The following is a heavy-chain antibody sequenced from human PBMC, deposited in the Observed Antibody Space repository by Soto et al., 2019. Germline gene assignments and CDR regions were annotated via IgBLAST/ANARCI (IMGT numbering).Heavy chain of an antibody. V-gene: IGHV1-18*01. CDR1: GHTLVSFG. CDR2: ISANNDKT. Sequence: GASVKVSCKASGHTLVSFGVSWVRQAPGQGLEWMGWISANNDKTNYAQGFQGRLTMTTDTSTTTAYMELRSLTSDDSATYYCAREYCTGSSCYGPDYWGQGTLGTVSS. CDR3: AREYCTGSSCYGPDY. D-gene: IGHD2-2*01. J-gene: IGHJ4*02.